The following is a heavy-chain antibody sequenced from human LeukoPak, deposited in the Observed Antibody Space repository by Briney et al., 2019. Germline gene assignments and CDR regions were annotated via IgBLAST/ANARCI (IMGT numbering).Heavy chain of an antibody. V-gene: IGHV6-1*01. J-gene: IGHJ4*02. Sequence: SQTLSLTYAISGDSVSSNRATWTWIRQSPSRGLEWLGRTYFRSKWYNDYAVSVKGRITINPDTSKNQFSLQLNSATPEDTAVYYCARGRGDIDFDFWGQGTLVTVSS. CDR3: ARGRGDIDFDF. CDR1: GDSVSSNRAT. CDR2: TYFRSKWYN.